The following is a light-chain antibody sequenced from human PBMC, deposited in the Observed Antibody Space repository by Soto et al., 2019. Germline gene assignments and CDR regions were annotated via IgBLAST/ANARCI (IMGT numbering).Light chain of an antibody. CDR2: GAS. J-gene: IGKJ1*01. CDR1: PSVSSN. Sequence: EIVMTQSPATLSVSPGERATLSCRASPSVSSNLAWYQQKPGQAPRLLIYGASTRATAIPARFSGSGSGTESTLTIGSLQSDDFAYYDGQQHNNWPRTFGQGTKVE. CDR3: QQHNNWPRT. V-gene: IGKV3-15*01.